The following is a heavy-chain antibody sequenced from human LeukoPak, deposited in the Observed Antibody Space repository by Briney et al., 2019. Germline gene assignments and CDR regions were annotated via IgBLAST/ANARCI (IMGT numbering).Heavy chain of an antibody. CDR2: IKQDGSEK. CDR3: ARDQGDYDYVWGSRWYFDY. CDR1: GFTFSSYW. J-gene: IGHJ4*02. Sequence: PGGSLRLSCAASGFTFSSYWMSWVRQAPGKGLEWVANIKQDGSEKYYMDSVKGRFTISRDNAKNSLYLQMNSLRAEDTAVYYCARDQGDYDYVWGSRWYFDYWGQGTLVTVSS. V-gene: IGHV3-7*01. D-gene: IGHD3-16*01.